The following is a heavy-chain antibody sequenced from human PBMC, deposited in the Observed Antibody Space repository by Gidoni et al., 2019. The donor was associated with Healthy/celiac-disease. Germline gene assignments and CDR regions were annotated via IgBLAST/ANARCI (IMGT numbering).Heavy chain of an antibody. D-gene: IGHD2-2*01. CDR3: AREVVVLPDPTSDYYGMDV. CDR2: IYTSGST. V-gene: IGHV4-61*02. J-gene: IGHJ6*02. Sequence: QVQLQESGPGLVKPSQTLSLTCTVSGGSISSGSYYWSWIRQPAGKGLAWIGRIYTSGSTNYNPSLKSRVTISVDTSKNQFSLKLSSVTAADTAVYYCAREVVVLPDPTSDYYGMDVWGQGTTVTVSS. CDR1: GGSISSGSYY.